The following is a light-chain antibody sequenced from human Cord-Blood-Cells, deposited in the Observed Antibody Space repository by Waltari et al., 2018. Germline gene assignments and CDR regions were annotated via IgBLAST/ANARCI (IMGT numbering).Light chain of an antibody. V-gene: IGLV1-40*01. Sequence: QSVLTQPPSVSGAPGQRVTISCTGSSSNIGAGYDVHWYQQLPGTAPKLLIYGNSDRPAGVPDQFSGSKAGTSASLAIPGLQAEDEADYYCQSYDSSLSGSVFGGGTKLTVL. CDR1: SSNIGAGYD. CDR3: QSYDSSLSGSV. J-gene: IGLJ3*02. CDR2: GNS.